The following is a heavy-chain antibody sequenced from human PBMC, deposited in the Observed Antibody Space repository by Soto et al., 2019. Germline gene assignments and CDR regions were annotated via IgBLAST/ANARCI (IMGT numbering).Heavy chain of an antibody. CDR2: ISGSGGST. CDR3: AKVAWSYDILTGPLYD. V-gene: IGHV3-23*01. J-gene: IGHJ4*02. Sequence: PXGSLRLTCAASGFTLSSYSMSWVRQAPGKGLEWVSAISGSGGSTYYADSVKGRFTISRDNSKNTLYLQMNSLRAEDTAVYYCAKVAWSYDILTGPLYDWGQGTLVTVSS. CDR1: GFTLSSYS. D-gene: IGHD3-9*01.